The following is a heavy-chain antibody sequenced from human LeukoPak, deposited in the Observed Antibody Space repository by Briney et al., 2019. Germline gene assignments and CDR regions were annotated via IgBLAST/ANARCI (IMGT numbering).Heavy chain of an antibody. Sequence: PSETLSLTCAVYGGSFSGYYWSWIRQPPGKGLEWIGEINHSGSTNYNPSLKSRVTISVDTSKNQFSLKLSSVTAADTAVYYCARHLSLEYYDILTGYYFWAFDIWGQGTMVTVSS. D-gene: IGHD3-9*01. CDR3: ARHLSLEYYDILTGYYFWAFDI. CDR1: GGSFSGYY. J-gene: IGHJ3*02. CDR2: INHSGST. V-gene: IGHV4-34*01.